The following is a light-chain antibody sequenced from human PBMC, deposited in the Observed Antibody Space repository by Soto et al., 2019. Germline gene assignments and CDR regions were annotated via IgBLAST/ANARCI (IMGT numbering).Light chain of an antibody. V-gene: IGKV1-39*01. J-gene: IGKJ1*01. Sequence: DIQITKSPSSLSASVGDRITITCRARQSISRYLNWYQHKPGKAPKLLINAASSLERGVPSRFSGGGSGTDFTLNISSLQPDDFATYYCQQNYRATPWTFGQGTKEDIK. CDR3: QQNYRATPWT. CDR1: QSISRY. CDR2: AAS.